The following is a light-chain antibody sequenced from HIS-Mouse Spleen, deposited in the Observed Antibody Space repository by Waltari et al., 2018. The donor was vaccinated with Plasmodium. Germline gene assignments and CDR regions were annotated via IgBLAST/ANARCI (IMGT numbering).Light chain of an antibody. CDR1: QSISSY. Sequence: DIQMTQSPSSLSASVGDRVTITCRASQSISSYLNWYQQKPGKAPKLLIYAASSLQSGVPSRFSGSGSGTDFTLTISSLQPEDFATYYCQQYYSYPFTFGPGTKVDIK. V-gene: IGKV1-39*01. J-gene: IGKJ3*01. CDR2: AAS. CDR3: QQYYSYPFT.